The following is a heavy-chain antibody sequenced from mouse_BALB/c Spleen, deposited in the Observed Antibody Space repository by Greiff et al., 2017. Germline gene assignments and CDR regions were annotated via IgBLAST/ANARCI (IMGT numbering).Heavy chain of an antibody. CDR3: ARRYYDYDGGAMDY. J-gene: IGHJ4*01. D-gene: IGHD2-4*01. CDR2: ISSGSSTI. V-gene: IGHV5-17*02. CDR1: GFTFSSFG. Sequence: DVHLVESGGGLVQPGGSRKLSCAASGFTFSSFGMHWVRQAPEKGLEWVAYISSGSSTIYYADTVKGRFTISRDNPKNTLFLQMTSLRSEDTAMYYCARRYYDYDGGAMDYWGQGTSVTVSS.